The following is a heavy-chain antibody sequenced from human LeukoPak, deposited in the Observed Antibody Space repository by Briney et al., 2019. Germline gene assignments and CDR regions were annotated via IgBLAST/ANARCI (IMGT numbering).Heavy chain of an antibody. Sequence: ASVKVSCKASGGTFSSYAISWVRQAPGQGLEWMGRIIPILGIANYAQKSQGRVTITADKSTSTAYMELSSLRSEDTAVYYCARDPASSGYHEQWGQGTLVTVSS. CDR1: GGTFSSYA. CDR3: ARDPASSGYHEQ. J-gene: IGHJ4*02. V-gene: IGHV1-69*04. D-gene: IGHD3-22*01. CDR2: IIPILGIA.